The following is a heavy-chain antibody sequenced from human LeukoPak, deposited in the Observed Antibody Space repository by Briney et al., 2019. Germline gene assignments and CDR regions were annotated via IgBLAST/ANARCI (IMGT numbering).Heavy chain of an antibody. CDR1: GYSISSGNY. CDR2: IYHSGST. D-gene: IGHD2-8*01. V-gene: IGHV4-38-2*02. Sequence: SETLSLTCTVSGYSISSGNYWAWIRQPPGKGLEWIGSIYHSGSTYYNPSLKSRVTISVDTSKNQFFLKLSSVTAADTALYYCARTPYCTNGVCYYFDYWGQGTLVTVSS. CDR3: ARTPYCTNGVCYYFDY. J-gene: IGHJ4*02.